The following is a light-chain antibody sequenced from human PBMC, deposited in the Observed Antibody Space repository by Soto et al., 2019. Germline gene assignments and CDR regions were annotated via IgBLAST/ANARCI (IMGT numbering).Light chain of an antibody. CDR1: RDVSSH. CDR2: GAS. CDR3: LHYNNRPRWT. Sequence: NVLTQSPGTLSLSPGARAALSGRARRDVSSHYVAWYQQKPGQAPRLPIYGASGRATGIPARFSGSGSETDFTLTISSLQSEDFAVYYCLHYNNRPRWTFGQGTKVDIK. J-gene: IGKJ1*01. V-gene: IGKV3D-15*01.